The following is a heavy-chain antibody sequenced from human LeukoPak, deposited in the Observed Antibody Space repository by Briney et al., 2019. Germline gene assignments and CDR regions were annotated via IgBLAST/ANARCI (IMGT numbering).Heavy chain of an antibody. D-gene: IGHD6-19*01. CDR2: ISSSGRTT. Sequence: PGGSLRLSCTASGFTLRNYYMSWIRQAPGKGLEWISLISSSGRTTYYADSVKGRFTISRDNAKNSLYLQMNSLRPEDTAVYYCARQGYSSGKWGQGTLVTVSS. J-gene: IGHJ4*02. CDR1: GFTLRNYY. CDR3: ARQGYSSGK. V-gene: IGHV3-11*01.